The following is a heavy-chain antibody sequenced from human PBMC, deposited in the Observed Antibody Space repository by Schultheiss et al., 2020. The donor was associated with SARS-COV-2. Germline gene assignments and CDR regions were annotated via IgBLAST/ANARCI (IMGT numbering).Heavy chain of an antibody. CDR2: IYYSGST. J-gene: IGHJ6*03. CDR1: GGSISSSSYY. D-gene: IGHD3-3*01. V-gene: IGHV4-61*05. CDR3: ARLTIFGVYDYYYYMDV. Sequence: SETLSLTCTVSGGSISSSSYYWGWIRQPPGKGLEWIGYIYYSGSTNYNPSLKSRVTISVDTSKNQFSLKLSSVTAADTAVYYCARLTIFGVYDYYYYMDVWGKGTTVTVSS.